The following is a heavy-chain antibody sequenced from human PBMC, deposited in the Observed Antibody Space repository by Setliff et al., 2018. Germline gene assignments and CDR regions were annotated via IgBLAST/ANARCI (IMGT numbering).Heavy chain of an antibody. CDR1: GFTFSSYW. V-gene: IGHV3-74*01. J-gene: IGHJ3*02. CDR2: INSDGSST. Sequence: GGSLRLSCAASGFTFSSYWMHWVRQAPGKGLVWVSRINSDGSSTSYADSVKGRFTISRDNAKNTLYLQMNSLRAEDTAVYYCAPLTWDDAFDIWGQGTMVTVSS. D-gene: IGHD1-26*01. CDR3: APLTWDDAFDI.